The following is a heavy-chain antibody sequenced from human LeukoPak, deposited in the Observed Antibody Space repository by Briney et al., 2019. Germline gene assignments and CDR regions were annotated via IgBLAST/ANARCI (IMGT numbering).Heavy chain of an antibody. J-gene: IGHJ4*02. Sequence: ASVKVSCKASGYTFTNYYMHWVRQAPGPGLEWMGIINPSGGSTSYAQKFQGRVTMTRDTSTSTVYMELSSLRSEDTAIYYCARVSYDSSGYYPLDYWGQGTLVTVSS. CDR2: INPSGGST. D-gene: IGHD3-22*01. CDR1: GYTFTNYY. V-gene: IGHV1-46*01. CDR3: ARVSYDSSGYYPLDY.